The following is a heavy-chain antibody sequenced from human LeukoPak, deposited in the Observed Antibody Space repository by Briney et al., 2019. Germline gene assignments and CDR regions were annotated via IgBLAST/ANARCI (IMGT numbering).Heavy chain of an antibody. V-gene: IGHV3-66*01. J-gene: IGHJ4*02. Sequence: PEGSLRLSCAASGFTVSNNYMSWVRQAPGKGLEWVSVIYSGGSTYYADSVKGRFTISRDNSKNTLYLQMNSLRAEDTAVYYCARSPWREGYLISYFDYWGQGTLVTVSS. CDR3: ARSPWREGYLISYFDY. D-gene: IGHD5-24*01. CDR2: IYSGGST. CDR1: GFTVSNNY.